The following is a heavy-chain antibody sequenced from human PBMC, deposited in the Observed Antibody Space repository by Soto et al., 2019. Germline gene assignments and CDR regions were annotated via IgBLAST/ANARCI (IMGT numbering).Heavy chain of an antibody. CDR2: ITSNGGTT. Sequence: EVHLVESGGDSVQPGGSLRLSCVASGFTFSNYVMYWVRQAPGKGLQYVSVITSNGGTTDYANSVKGRFTMSRDNSKNTLYLEMGALAPYDTAVYNCASGVYGGGGSCCSYPRPSVSVLWFR. J-gene: IGHJ2*01. CDR3: ASGVYGGGGSCCSYPRPSVSVL. D-gene: IGHD2-15*01. V-gene: IGHV3-64*01. CDR1: GFTFSNYV.